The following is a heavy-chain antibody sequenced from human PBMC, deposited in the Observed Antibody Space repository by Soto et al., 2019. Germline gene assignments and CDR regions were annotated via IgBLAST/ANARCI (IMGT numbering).Heavy chain of an antibody. J-gene: IGHJ4*02. CDR2: IFHSVPT. V-gene: IGHV4-4*02. CDR1: VSAIISIGW. D-gene: IGHD6-19*01. CDR3: VRANISSGCKFDH. Sequence: SETRSLTCLVSVSAIISIGWGGCVRQTQGKGLEWIGEIFHSVPTNYSPSLKSRVTISVDTSRNPFSLNFYSMTVADTGIYYCVRANISSGCKFDHWGQGTAVTVSS.